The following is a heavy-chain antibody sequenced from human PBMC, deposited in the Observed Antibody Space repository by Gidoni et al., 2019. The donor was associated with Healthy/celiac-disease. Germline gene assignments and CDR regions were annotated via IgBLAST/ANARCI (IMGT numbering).Heavy chain of an antibody. CDR3: STGSIQLWHPFDY. CDR1: GFTFRSYA. D-gene: IGHD5-18*01. Sequence: EVQLLESGGGVVQPRGSMRLSCAASGFTFRSYAMSWGRQAPGKGLWCVSAISGSGGITYYADSVKCRFTISRDNSKNTLYLQMNSLRAEDTAVYYCSTGSIQLWHPFDYWGQGTLVTVSS. V-gene: IGHV3-23*01. CDR2: ISGSGGIT. J-gene: IGHJ4*02.